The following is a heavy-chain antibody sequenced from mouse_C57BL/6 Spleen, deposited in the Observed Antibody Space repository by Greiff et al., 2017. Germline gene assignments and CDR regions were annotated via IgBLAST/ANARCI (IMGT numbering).Heavy chain of an antibody. CDR2: IHPNSGST. CDR3: ARSGGISYGNCVSMDY. CDR1: GYTFTSYW. D-gene: IGHD2-1*01. V-gene: IGHV1-64*01. J-gene: IGHJ4*01. Sequence: QVQLQQPGAELVKPGASVELSCKASGYTFTSYWMHWVKQRPGQGLEWIGMIHPNSGSTNYNEKFKSKATLTVDKSSSTAYMQLSSLTAEDSAVYYCARSGGISYGNCVSMDYWGQGTSVTVSS.